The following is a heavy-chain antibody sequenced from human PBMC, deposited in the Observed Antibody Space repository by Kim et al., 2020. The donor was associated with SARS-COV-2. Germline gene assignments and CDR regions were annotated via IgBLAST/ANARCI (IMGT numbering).Heavy chain of an antibody. D-gene: IGHD3-10*01. J-gene: IGHJ5*02. CDR3: ARGGSEPNWFDP. V-gene: IGHV4-59*09. Sequence: NFNPSLRSRVTISLDASKNQFSLKLSSVTAADTAVYYCARGGSEPNWFDPWGQGTLVTVSS.